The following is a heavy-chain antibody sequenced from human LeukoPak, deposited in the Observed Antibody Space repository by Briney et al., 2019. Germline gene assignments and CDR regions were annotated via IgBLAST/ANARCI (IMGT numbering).Heavy chain of an antibody. CDR3: VRARYSADSYYFDY. D-gene: IGHD5-18*01. J-gene: IGHJ4*02. V-gene: IGHV3-21*04. CDR2: INTNGDYI. Sequence: GGSLRLSCAASGFIFSSYNMNWVRQAPGKGLEWVSSINTNGDYIYYADSVKGRFTISRDKAKNSLYLQMNSLRAEDTAVYYCVRARYSADSYYFDYWGQGTLVTVSS. CDR1: GFIFSSYN.